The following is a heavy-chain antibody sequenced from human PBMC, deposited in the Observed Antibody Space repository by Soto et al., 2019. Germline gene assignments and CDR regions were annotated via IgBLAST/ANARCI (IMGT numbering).Heavy chain of an antibody. CDR3: ARKQAGYFYGIDY. D-gene: IGHD3-10*01. V-gene: IGHV4-31*03. CDR2: IYDSGST. Sequence: SETLSLTCTVSGGSITSGGYYWSWVRQHPGKGLEWLGYIYDSGSTFYNPSLKSRITLSVDTSKNQFSLKLSSVTVADTAVYFCARKQAGYFYGIDYWGQGTLVTVS. J-gene: IGHJ4*02. CDR1: GGSITSGGYY.